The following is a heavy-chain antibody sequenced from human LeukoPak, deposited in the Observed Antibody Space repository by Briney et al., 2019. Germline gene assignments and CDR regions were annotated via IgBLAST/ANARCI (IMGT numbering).Heavy chain of an antibody. CDR2: IKSKTDGGTT. CDR1: GFIFSNAW. Sequence: SGGSLRLSCAASGFIFSNAWMRWVRHAPGKGLEWVGRIKSKTDGGTTDYAAPVKGRFTISRDDSKTTVYLQMHSLKAEDTAVYYCTKIAAAEGMNYWGQGTLVTVSS. V-gene: IGHV3-15*01. J-gene: IGHJ4*02. CDR3: TKIAAAEGMNY. D-gene: IGHD6-6*01.